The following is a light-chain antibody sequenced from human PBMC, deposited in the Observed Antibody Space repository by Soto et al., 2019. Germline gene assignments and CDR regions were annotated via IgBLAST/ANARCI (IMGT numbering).Light chain of an antibody. V-gene: IGKV3-20*01. CDR1: QSISSSY. J-gene: IGKJ3*01. Sequence: EIVLTQSPGTLSLSPGERATLSCRASQSISSSYLAWYKQKPGQAPRLLVYCASSRATGIPDRFSGSGSGTDFTLTISRLEPDDFAVYYCQQYGSSRFTFGPGTKVYIK. CDR2: CAS. CDR3: QQYGSSRFT.